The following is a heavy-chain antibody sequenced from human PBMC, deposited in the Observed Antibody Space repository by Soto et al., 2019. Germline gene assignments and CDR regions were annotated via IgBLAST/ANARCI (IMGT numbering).Heavy chain of an antibody. D-gene: IGHD6-19*01. CDR3: ARDRSGDYYYGMDV. Sequence: APVKVSSKASGGAFSSNTISSVRQAPGQGLEWMGRIIPILGIANYAQKFQGRVTITADKSTSTAYMELSSLRSEDTAVYYCARDRSGDYYYGMDVWGQGTTVTVSS. CDR2: IIPILGIA. CDR1: GGAFSSNT. J-gene: IGHJ6*02. V-gene: IGHV1-69*04.